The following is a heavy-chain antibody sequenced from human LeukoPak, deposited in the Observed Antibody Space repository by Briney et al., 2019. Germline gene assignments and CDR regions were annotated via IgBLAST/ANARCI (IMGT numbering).Heavy chain of an antibody. J-gene: IGHJ6*03. CDR1: GFTFSSYS. CDR2: ISSSSSYI. V-gene: IGHV3-21*01. CDR3: ARDRRGYYGTFYMDV. D-gene: IGHD3-10*01. Sequence: GGSLRLSCAASGFTFSSYSMNWVRQAPGKGLEWVSSISSSSSYIHYADSVKGRFTISRDNAKNSLYLQMNSLRAEDTAVYYCARDRRGYYGTFYMDVWGKGTTVTISS.